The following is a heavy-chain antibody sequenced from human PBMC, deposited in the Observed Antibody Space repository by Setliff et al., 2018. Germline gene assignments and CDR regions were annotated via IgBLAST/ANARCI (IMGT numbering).Heavy chain of an antibody. CDR2: IIPIFGTA. V-gene: IGHV1-69*13. D-gene: IGHD6-13*01. CDR3: ARSAGYSSSWYNYYYGMDV. CDR1: GGTFSSYA. Sequence: SVKVSCKASGGTFSSYAISWVRQAPGQGLEWMGGIIPIFGTANYAQKFQGRVTITADESTSTAYMELSSLRSEDTAVYYCARSAGYSSSWYNYYYGMDVWGQGTTVTV. J-gene: IGHJ6*02.